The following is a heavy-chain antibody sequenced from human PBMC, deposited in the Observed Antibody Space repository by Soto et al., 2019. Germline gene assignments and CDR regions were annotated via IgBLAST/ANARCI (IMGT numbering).Heavy chain of an antibody. V-gene: IGHV5-51*01. CDR1: GYSFTSYW. D-gene: IGHD1-26*01. CDR3: ARHLSYSGRFVSGSFVI. J-gene: IGHJ3*02. CDR2: IYPGDSDT. Sequence: PGESLKISCKGSGYSFTSYWIGWVRQMPGKGLEWMGIIYPGDSDTRYSPPFQGQVTISADKSISTAYLQWSSLKASDTAMYYCARHLSYSGRFVSGSFVIWGQGTMVTVSS.